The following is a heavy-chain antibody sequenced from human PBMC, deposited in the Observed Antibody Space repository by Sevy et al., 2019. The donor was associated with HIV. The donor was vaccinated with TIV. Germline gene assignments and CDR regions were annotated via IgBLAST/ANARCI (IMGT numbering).Heavy chain of an antibody. Sequence: ASVKVSCKASGYTFTSYYMHWVRQAPGQGLEWMGIINPSGGSTSYAQKFQGRVTMTRDTSTSTVYMELSSLRSEDTAVYYCARGYCSSTSCYLRVPINFHYWGQGTLVTVSS. V-gene: IGHV1-46*03. D-gene: IGHD2-2*01. CDR2: INPSGGST. CDR3: ARGYCSSTSCYLRVPINFHY. J-gene: IGHJ4*02. CDR1: GYTFTSYY.